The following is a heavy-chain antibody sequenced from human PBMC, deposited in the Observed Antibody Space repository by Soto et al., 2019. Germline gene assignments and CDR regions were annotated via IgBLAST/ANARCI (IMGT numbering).Heavy chain of an antibody. J-gene: IGHJ4*02. D-gene: IGHD1-7*01. Sequence: GGSLRLSCAASGFTFSTYALGWVRQAPGKGLEWVSAISANGQGIYYADSVRGRFTISRDNSKNTIFLHMDSLRAEDTAVYYCAKDRNYPRDKFHYWGQGTLVTVSS. CDR2: ISANGQGI. V-gene: IGHV3-23*01. CDR1: GFTFSTYA. CDR3: AKDRNYPRDKFHY.